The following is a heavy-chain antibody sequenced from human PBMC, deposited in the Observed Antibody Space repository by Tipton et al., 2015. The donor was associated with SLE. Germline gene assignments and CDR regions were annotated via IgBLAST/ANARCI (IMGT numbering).Heavy chain of an antibody. D-gene: IGHD3-16*02. CDR3: AQGGYDYIWGSYRYTGFDY. J-gene: IGHJ4*02. CDR1: GFTFSSYS. V-gene: IGHV3-21*03. Sequence: SLRLSCAASGFTFSSYSMNWVRQAPGKGLEWVSSISSSSSYIYYADSVKGRFTISRDNAKNSLYLQMNSLRAEDTAVYYCAQGGYDYIWGSYRYTGFDYWGQGTLVTVSS. CDR2: ISSSSSYI.